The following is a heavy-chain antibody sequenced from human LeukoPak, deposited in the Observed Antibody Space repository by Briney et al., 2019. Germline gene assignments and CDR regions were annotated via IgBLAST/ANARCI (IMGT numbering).Heavy chain of an antibody. V-gene: IGHV3-30-3*01. CDR3: ARDRQWLAPFDY. Sequence: GRSLRFSCAASGFTFSSYAMHWVRQAPGKGLEWVAVISYDGSNKYYADSVKGRFTISRDNSKNTLYLQMNSLRAEDTAVYYCARDRQWLAPFDYWGQGTLVTVSS. J-gene: IGHJ4*02. CDR2: ISYDGSNK. CDR1: GFTFSSYA. D-gene: IGHD6-19*01.